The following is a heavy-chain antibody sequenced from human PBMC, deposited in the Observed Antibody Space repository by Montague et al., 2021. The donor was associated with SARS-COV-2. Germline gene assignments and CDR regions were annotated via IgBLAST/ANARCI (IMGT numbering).Heavy chain of an antibody. CDR2: IFYNGNT. CDR3: GSGPAGDV. J-gene: IGHJ6*02. V-gene: IGHV4-59*08. Sequence: SEPLSLTCTVYGGPLSPFYWSWLRQPPGKGLEWIGYIFYNGNTRYNPSLKSRLTFSVDTSKNQFSLELRSVTAADAGVYYCGSGPAGDVWGQGTTVTVSS. CDR1: GGPLSPFY.